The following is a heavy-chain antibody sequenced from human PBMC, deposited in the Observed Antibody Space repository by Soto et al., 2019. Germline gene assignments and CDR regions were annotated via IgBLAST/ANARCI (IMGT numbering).Heavy chain of an antibody. V-gene: IGHV1-58*02. Sequence: QMQLVQSGPEVKKPGTSVKVSCKASGSTFRSSAIQWVRQARGQRLEWIGWVVVGSGSTNYAPKFQERVTIRRDMATRTSYVEVSSLRSEDTALYYCTAHSADDSTGYGADYWGQGTLVTVSS. CDR2: VVVGSGST. CDR3: TAHSADDSTGYGADY. J-gene: IGHJ4*02. CDR1: GSTFRSSA. D-gene: IGHD3-22*01.